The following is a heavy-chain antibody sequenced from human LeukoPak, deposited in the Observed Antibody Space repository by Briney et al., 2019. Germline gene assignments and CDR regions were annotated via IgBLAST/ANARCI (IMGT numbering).Heavy chain of an antibody. Sequence: GSLRLSCAASGFTFNRDWTAWVRQAPGKGLEWVANIKEDGSEKNYVDSVKGRFTISRDNAVNSVYLQMNDLRAEDTGVYYCATKEPSTSGWSYWGQGTLVTVSS. CDR3: ATKEPSTSGWSY. J-gene: IGHJ4*02. CDR2: IKEDGSEK. CDR1: GFTFNRDW. V-gene: IGHV3-7*01. D-gene: IGHD6-19*01.